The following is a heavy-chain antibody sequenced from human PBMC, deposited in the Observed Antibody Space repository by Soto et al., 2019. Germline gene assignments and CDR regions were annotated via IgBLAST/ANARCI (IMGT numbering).Heavy chain of an antibody. CDR3: ARGPAAAAPYYFDY. CDR1: GFTFSSYG. D-gene: IGHD6-13*01. V-gene: IGHV3-33*01. J-gene: IGHJ4*02. Sequence: GGSLRLSCAASGFTFSSYGMHWVRQAPGKGLEWVAVIWYDGSNKYYADSVKGRFTISRDNSKNTLYLQMNSLRAEDTAVYYCARGPAAAAPYYFDYWGQGTLVTVSS. CDR2: IWYDGSNK.